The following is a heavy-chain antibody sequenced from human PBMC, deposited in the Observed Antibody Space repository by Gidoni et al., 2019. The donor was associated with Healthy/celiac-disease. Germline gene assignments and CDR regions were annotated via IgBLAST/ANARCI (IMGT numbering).Heavy chain of an antibody. CDR2: INPSGGST. V-gene: IGHV1-46*01. CDR3: ARIETYYYDSSGYQPSTQAGDY. CDR1: GYTFTSYY. J-gene: IGHJ4*02. Sequence: QVQLVQSGAEVKKPGASVKVSCKASGYTFTSYYMHWVRQAPGQGLEWMGIINPSGGSTSYAQKFQGRVTMTRDTSTSTVYMELSSLRSEDTAVYYCARIETYYYDSSGYQPSTQAGDYWGQGTLVTVSS. D-gene: IGHD3-22*01.